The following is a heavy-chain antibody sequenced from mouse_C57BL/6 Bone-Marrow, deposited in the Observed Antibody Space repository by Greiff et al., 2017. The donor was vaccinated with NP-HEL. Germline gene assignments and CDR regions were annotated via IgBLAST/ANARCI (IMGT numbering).Heavy chain of an antibody. CDR1: GYSFTGYY. Sequence: VQLKESGPELVKPGASVKISCKASGYSFTGYYMNWVKQSPEKSLEWIGEINPSTGGTTYNQKFKAKATLTVDKSSSTAYMQLKSLTSEDSAVYYCAREGYDGYYFDYWGQGTTLTVSS. J-gene: IGHJ2*01. CDR3: AREGYDGYYFDY. D-gene: IGHD2-3*01. CDR2: INPSTGGT. V-gene: IGHV1-42*01.